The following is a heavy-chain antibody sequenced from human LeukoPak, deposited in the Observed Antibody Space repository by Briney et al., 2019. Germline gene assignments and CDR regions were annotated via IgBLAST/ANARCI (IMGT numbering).Heavy chain of an antibody. Sequence: GGSLRLSCAASGFTFSSYWMSWVRQAPGKGLEWVSIIYSGGSTSYADSVKGRFTISKDNSKDTLYLQMNSLRAEDTAVYYCARVDYGSGSYFDYWGQGTLVTVSS. J-gene: IGHJ4*02. CDR1: GFTFSSYW. CDR2: IYSGGST. V-gene: IGHV3-53*01. D-gene: IGHD3-10*01. CDR3: ARVDYGSGSYFDY.